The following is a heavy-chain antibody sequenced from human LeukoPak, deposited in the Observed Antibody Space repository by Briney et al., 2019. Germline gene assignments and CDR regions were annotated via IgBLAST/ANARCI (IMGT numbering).Heavy chain of an antibody. CDR2: IKDDGNEQ. J-gene: IGHJ3*02. D-gene: IGHD3-3*01. Sequence: TGGSLRLSCVASGFIFSSYWMSWVRQAPGKGLEWVASIKDDGNEQYYVDSVRGGFTIFRDNAKNSLYLQMNSLRVEDTAMYYCARDPYFDAFDMWGQGTMVTVSS. CDR1: GFIFSSYW. V-gene: IGHV3-7*01. CDR3: ARDPYFDAFDM.